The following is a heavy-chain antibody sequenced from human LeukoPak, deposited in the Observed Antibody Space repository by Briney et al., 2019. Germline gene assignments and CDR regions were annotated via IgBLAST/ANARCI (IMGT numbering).Heavy chain of an antibody. CDR3: ARGRVNSSPHADY. J-gene: IGHJ4*02. CDR2: INHSGST. V-gene: IGHV4-34*01. D-gene: IGHD6-13*01. CDR1: GGSFSGYY. Sequence: PSETLSLACAVYGGSFSGYYWSWIRQPPGKGLEWIGEINHSGSTNYNPSLKSRVTISVDTSKDQFSLKLSSVTAADTAVYYCARGRVNSSPHADYWGQGTLGTVSS.